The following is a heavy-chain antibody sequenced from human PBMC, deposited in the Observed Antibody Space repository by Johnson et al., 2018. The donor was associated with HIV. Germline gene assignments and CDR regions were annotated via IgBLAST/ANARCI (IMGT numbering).Heavy chain of an antibody. Sequence: VQLVESGGGLVQPGGSLRLSCAVSGFTFNTYWMHWFRQAPGQGLVWVARINTAGGSTSYVASVKGRFTVSRDNGKNTLYLQMNSLRAEDTALYYWAREGRGAARAFDAFDIWGQGTMVTVSS. CDR3: AREGRGAARAFDAFDI. CDR2: INTAGGST. D-gene: IGHD6-6*01. CDR1: GFTFNTYW. J-gene: IGHJ3*02. V-gene: IGHV3-74*01.